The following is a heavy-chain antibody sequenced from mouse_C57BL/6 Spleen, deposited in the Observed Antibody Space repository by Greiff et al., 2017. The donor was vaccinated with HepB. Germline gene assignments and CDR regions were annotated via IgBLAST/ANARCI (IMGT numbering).Heavy chain of an antibody. Sequence: QVQLQQPGAELVKPGASVKMSCKASGYTFTSYWITWVKQRPGQGLEWIGDIYPGSGSTNYNEKFKSKATLTVATSSSTAYMQLSSLTSEDSAVYYCARDGNYVPLWYFDVWGTGTTVTVSS. D-gene: IGHD2-1*01. CDR2: IYPGSGST. CDR1: GYTFTSYW. CDR3: ARDGNYVPLWYFDV. V-gene: IGHV1-55*01. J-gene: IGHJ1*03.